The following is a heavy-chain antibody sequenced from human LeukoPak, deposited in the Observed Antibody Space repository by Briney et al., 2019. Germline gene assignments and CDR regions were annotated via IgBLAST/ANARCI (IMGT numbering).Heavy chain of an antibody. Sequence: GGSLRLSCAASGFTFNIYAMSWVRQAPGKGLEWVSSITSSGAGTFYADSVKDRFTISRDNSKNTLYLQMSRLRAEDTAVYYCAQDPPIYHESNGHYYRPYGHYWGQGSLVTVSS. CDR3: AQDPPIYHESNGHYYRPYGHY. CDR1: GFTFNIYA. J-gene: IGHJ4*02. D-gene: IGHD3-22*01. CDR2: ITSSGAGT. V-gene: IGHV3-23*01.